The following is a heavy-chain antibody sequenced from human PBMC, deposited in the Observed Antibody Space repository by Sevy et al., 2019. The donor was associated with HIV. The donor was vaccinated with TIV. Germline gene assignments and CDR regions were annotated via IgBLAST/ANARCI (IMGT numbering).Heavy chain of an antibody. V-gene: IGHV1-24*01. CDR3: ATVPGRYCSSTSCAYYYYGMDV. CDR1: GYTLTELS. Sequence: ASVKVSCKVSGYTLTELSMHWVRQAPGKGLEWMGGFDPEDGETIYAQKFQGRVTMTEDTSTDTAYMELSSLRSEDTAVYYCATVPGRYCSSTSCAYYYYGMDVWGQGTTVTVS. D-gene: IGHD2-2*01. CDR2: FDPEDGET. J-gene: IGHJ6*02.